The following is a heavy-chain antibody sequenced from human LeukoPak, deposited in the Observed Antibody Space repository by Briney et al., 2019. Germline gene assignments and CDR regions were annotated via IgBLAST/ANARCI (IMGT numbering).Heavy chain of an antibody. V-gene: IGHV3-21*01. J-gene: IGHJ4*02. Sequence: GGSLRLSCAASGFTFSSYSMNWVRQALGKGLEWVSSISSSSSYIYYADSVKGRFTISRDNSKNTLFLQLNSLRTEDTAVYYCARESSSSYPVAYYFDYWGQGTLVTVSS. CDR2: ISSSSSYI. D-gene: IGHD6-6*01. CDR1: GFTFSSYS. CDR3: ARESSSSYPVAYYFDY.